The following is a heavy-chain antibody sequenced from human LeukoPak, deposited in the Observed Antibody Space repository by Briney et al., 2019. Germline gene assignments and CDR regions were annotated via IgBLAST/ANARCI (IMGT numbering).Heavy chain of an antibody. CDR3: AREGYDFWSGYFRGLDF. J-gene: IGHJ4*02. CDR1: GFTFRNYW. Sequence: GGSLRLSCAASGFTFRNYWMNWVRHTPGKGLEWVANIKQDGSEEYYVDSVKGRFTISRDNAKNSLYLQMDSLRAEDTAVYYCAREGYDFWSGYFRGLDFWGQGTLVTVSS. V-gene: IGHV3-7*01. CDR2: IKQDGSEE. D-gene: IGHD3-3*01.